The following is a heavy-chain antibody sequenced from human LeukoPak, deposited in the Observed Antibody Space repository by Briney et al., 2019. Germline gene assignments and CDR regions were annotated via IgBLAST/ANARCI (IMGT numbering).Heavy chain of an antibody. J-gene: IGHJ4*02. CDR1: DTAFPRYY. CDR2: IYNSGSA. Sequence: SETLTLTCTVLDTAFPRYYWTGIAQPPGKGLEWIGYIYNSGSANYNPSLKSRVTISVDTSKNQFSLKLSSVTAADTAVYYCARQGAGITPPRDYWGQGTLVTVSS. D-gene: IGHD3-10*01. CDR3: ARQGAGITPPRDY. V-gene: IGHV4-59*08.